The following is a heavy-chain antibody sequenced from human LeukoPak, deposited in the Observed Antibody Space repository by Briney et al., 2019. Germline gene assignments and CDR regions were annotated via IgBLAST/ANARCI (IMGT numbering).Heavy chain of an antibody. CDR1: GFTFRSYE. CDR2: IDGSGTTI. J-gene: IGHJ6*02. V-gene: IGHV3-48*03. Sequence: PGGSLRLSCAASGFTFRSYEMNWVRQAPGKGLEWVSYIDGSGTTIYYAGSVKGRFTISRDNFKNTLYLQMNSLRAEDTAVYYCVKVAQILTTPGVGLDVWGQGTTVTVSS. D-gene: IGHD2-15*01. CDR3: VKVAQILTTPGVGLDV.